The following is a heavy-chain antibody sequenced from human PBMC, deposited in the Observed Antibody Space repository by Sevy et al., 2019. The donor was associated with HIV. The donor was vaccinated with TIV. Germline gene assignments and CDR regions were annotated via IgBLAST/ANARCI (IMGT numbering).Heavy chain of an antibody. Sequence: GGSLRLSCTASGFSISGYGMHWVRQVPGKGLEWVAIIWYDGTNKDYTDSVKGRFTITRDKSKNTLYLQMNSLRVEETAVYYCARASLAVAGIRYYFNFWGQGTLVTVSS. V-gene: IGHV3-33*01. D-gene: IGHD6-19*01. J-gene: IGHJ4*02. CDR3: ARASLAVAGIRYYFNF. CDR2: IWYDGTNK. CDR1: GFSISGYG.